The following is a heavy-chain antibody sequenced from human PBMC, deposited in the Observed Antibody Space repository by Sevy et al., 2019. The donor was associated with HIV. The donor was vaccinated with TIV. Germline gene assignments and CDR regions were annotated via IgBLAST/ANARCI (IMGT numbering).Heavy chain of an antibody. CDR3: AGPTLTYSSGWSYYDS. V-gene: IGHV4-39*01. CDR1: GASISSSGYY. CDR2: INYSGST. D-gene: IGHD6-19*01. J-gene: IGHJ4*02. Sequence: SKTLSLTCTVSGASISSSGYYWGWIRQPPRKGLEWIASINYSGSTFYNPSLKSRVTISSDTSKNQFSLKLNSVTAADTAIYYCAGPTLTYSSGWSYYDSWGQGTVVTVSS.